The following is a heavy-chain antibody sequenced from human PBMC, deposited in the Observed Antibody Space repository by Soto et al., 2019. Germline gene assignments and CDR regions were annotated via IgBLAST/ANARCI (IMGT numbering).Heavy chain of an antibody. V-gene: IGHV4-4*02. CDR1: GGSISSSNW. CDR2: IYHSGST. CDR3: ARDYMVRGVMRWFDP. J-gene: IGHJ5*02. D-gene: IGHD3-10*01. Sequence: QVQLQESGPGLVKPSGTLSLTCAVSGGSISSSNWWSLFRQPPGKGREWIWEIYHSGSTNYNPSLKRRVTISVDKSKNHFSLKLSSVTAADTAVYYCARDYMVRGVMRWFDPWGQGTLVTVSS.